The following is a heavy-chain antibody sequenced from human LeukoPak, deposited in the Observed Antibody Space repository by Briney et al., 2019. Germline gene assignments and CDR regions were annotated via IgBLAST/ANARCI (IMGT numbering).Heavy chain of an antibody. CDR1: GYTFTIYY. CDR2: INPSGGST. Sequence: GASVKVSCKASGYTFTIYYIHWVRQAPGQGLEWMGIINPSGGSTKYAQKFQGRVTMTRDTSTSTVYMELSSLRSEDTAVYYCARDGNIVVVPAAIQDYYYYGMDVWGQGTTVTVSS. J-gene: IGHJ6*02. D-gene: IGHD2-2*02. CDR3: ARDGNIVVVPAAIQDYYYYGMDV. V-gene: IGHV1-46*01.